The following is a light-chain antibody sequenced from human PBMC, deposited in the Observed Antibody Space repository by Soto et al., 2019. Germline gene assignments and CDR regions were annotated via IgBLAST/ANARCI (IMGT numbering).Light chain of an antibody. Sequence: QSALTQPASVSGSPGQSITISCTGTSNDVGSYNLVSWYQQHPGKAPKLMVYEGNKRPSGVSNRCSASKSDNTASLTISGLQAEDEADYYCCSYAGSSTFVFGGGTQLTVL. J-gene: IGLJ2*01. CDR1: SNDVGSYNL. CDR3: CSYAGSSTFV. V-gene: IGLV2-23*03. CDR2: EGN.